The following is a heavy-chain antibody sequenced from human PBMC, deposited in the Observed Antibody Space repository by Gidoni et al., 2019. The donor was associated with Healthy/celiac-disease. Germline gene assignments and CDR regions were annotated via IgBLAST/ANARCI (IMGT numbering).Heavy chain of an antibody. Sequence: QLQLQESGPGLVKPSETLSLTCTVSGGPISSSSYYWGWIRQPPGKGLEWLGSIYYSGSTYYNPSLKSRVTISVDTSKNQFSLKLSSVTAADTAVYYCARHPGGGYYLLEPMDVWGQGTTVTVSS. CDR1: GGPISSSSYY. CDR3: ARHPGGGYYLLEPMDV. CDR2: IYYSGST. V-gene: IGHV4-39*01. D-gene: IGHD3-22*01. J-gene: IGHJ6*02.